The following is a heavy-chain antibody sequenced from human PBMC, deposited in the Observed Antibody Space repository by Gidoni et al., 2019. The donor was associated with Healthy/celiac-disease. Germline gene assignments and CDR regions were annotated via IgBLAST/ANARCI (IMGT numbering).Heavy chain of an antibody. CDR3: ARSSGREVFDI. J-gene: IGHJ3*02. CDR1: AGPISSGGYS. Sequence: QLQLQESGSGLVKPSQTLSLTCAVSAGPISSGGYSWSWIRQPPGKGLEWIGYIYHSGSTYYNPSLKSRVTISVDRSKNQFSLKLSSVTAADTAVYYCARSSGREVFDIWGQGTMVTVSS. D-gene: IGHD3-10*01. V-gene: IGHV4-30-2*01. CDR2: IYHSGST.